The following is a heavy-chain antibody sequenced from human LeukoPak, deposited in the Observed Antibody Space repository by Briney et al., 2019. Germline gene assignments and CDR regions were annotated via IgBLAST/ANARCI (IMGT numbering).Heavy chain of an antibody. V-gene: IGHV3-7*03. CDR1: GFTFSSYW. Sequence: GGSLRLSCAASGFTFSSYWMSWVRQAPGKGLEWVANIKQDGSEMYFVDSVEGRFTFSRDNAKNSLYLQMNSLRAEDTAVYYCARDGRYYLEPWGQGTLVTVSS. CDR2: IKQDGSEM. D-gene: IGHD3-10*01. CDR3: ARDGRYYLEP. J-gene: IGHJ5*02.